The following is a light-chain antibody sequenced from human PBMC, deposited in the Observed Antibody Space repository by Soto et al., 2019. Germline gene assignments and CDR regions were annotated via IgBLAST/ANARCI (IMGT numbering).Light chain of an antibody. Sequence: QSVLTQPRSVSGSPGQSVTISSTGTSSDVGGYNSVSWYQQHPGKAPKLMIYAVSKRPSGVPDRFSGSKSGNTASLTISGLQAEDEADYYCCSYAGSYTWVFGGGTKLTVL. CDR3: CSYAGSYTWV. V-gene: IGLV2-11*01. CDR2: AVS. J-gene: IGLJ3*02. CDR1: SSDVGGYNS.